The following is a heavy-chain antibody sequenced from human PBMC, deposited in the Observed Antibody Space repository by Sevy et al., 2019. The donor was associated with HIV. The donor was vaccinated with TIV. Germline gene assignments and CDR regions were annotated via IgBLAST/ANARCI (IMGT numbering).Heavy chain of an antibody. CDR3: ARRYLPSAPPALDY. D-gene: IGHD2-2*01. V-gene: IGHV3-23*01. CDR1: GFTFNNYV. Sequence: GGSLRLSCAASGFTFNNYVMNWVRQAPGKGLEWVSVISHDGGTTYYEDSVKGRFTISRDDSKDTVYFEMNSLRAEDTAVYYCARRYLPSAPPALDYWGQGTLVTVSS. CDR2: ISHDGGTT. J-gene: IGHJ4*02.